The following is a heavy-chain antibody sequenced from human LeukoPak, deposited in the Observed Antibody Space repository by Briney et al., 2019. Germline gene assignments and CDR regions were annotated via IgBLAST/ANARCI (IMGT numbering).Heavy chain of an antibody. J-gene: IGHJ4*02. CDR1: GGSISSGDYY. D-gene: IGHD5-18*01. Sequence: SQTLSLTCTVSGGSISSGDYYWNWIRQPPGKGLEWIGYIHDSGSTYFSPSLRSRLTISLDTSKNQLSLKLSSVTAADTAVYYCARDSRHTALATFDYWGQGTLVTVSS. CDR3: ARDSRHTALATFDY. V-gene: IGHV4-30-4*08. CDR2: IHDSGST.